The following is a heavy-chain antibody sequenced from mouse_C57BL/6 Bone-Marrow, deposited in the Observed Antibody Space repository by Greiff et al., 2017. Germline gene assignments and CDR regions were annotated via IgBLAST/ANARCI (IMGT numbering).Heavy chain of an antibody. CDR1: GYTFTDYY. CDR3: STRFDYYGSSAFAY. Sequence: VQLQQSGAELVKPGASVKMSCTASGYTFTDYYMHWVKQRPEQGLEWIGVIDPEDGDTNYDPKFKGKATMTADTSSSTAYLQLSSLTSEDTAVYYCSTRFDYYGSSAFAYWGQGTPVTVSA. V-gene: IGHV14-1*01. D-gene: IGHD1-1*01. CDR2: IDPEDGDT. J-gene: IGHJ3*01.